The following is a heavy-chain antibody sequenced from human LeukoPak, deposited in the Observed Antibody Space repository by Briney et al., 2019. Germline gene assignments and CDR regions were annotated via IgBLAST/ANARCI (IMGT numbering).Heavy chain of an antibody. Sequence: GGSLRLSCAASGFNFNSYWMSWVRHAPGKGLECVANIKQDGSEIYFMESVKGRFTISRDNAKSSLYLQMTRLRGEDTAVYYCARARYGSGGYFFDFWGQGTLVTVSS. J-gene: IGHJ4*02. CDR3: ARARYGSGGYFFDF. CDR1: GFNFNSYW. V-gene: IGHV3-7*04. CDR2: IKQDGSEI. D-gene: IGHD3-10*01.